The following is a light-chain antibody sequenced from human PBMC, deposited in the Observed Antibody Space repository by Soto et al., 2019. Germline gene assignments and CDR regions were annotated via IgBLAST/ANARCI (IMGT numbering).Light chain of an antibody. Sequence: IVLTQSPGTLYLSPGERATLSCRASQSVSSNYLAWYQQKRGQAPRLLIYAASARATGIPDRFSGSGSGTDFTLTISRLEPEDFAVYFCQMYGSSTPRYTFGLGTKVEIX. CDR2: AAS. V-gene: IGKV3-20*01. CDR1: QSVSSNY. CDR3: QMYGSSTPRYT. J-gene: IGKJ2*01.